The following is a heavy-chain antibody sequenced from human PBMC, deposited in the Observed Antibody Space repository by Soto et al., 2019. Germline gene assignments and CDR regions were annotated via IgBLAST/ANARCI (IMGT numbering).Heavy chain of an antibody. V-gene: IGHV5-10-1*01. CDR3: ARHSLRGWYAPVDY. J-gene: IGHJ4*02. Sequence: ESVKISCTGSGYSSTNYWITWVRQMPGKGLEWMGRIDPSDSYTNYSPSFQGHVTISVDKSISTAFLQWSSLKASDTAMYYCARHSLRGWYAPVDYWGQGTLVTVSS. CDR1: GYSSTNYW. D-gene: IGHD6-19*01. CDR2: IDPSDSYT.